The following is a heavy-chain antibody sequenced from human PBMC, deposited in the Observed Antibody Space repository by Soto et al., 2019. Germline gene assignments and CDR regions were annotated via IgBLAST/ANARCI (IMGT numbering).Heavy chain of an antibody. CDR2: IYYSGNN. D-gene: IGHD1-1*01. Sequence: QVRLQEWGPGLVKPSQTLSLKCSVSGGSITTGGRYWSWIRQLPGKGLEWIGDIYYSGNNYYTAYLKSRVTISVEAAKNQFSLKLSSVTAADTAVYYCAQALVFTGGDGFDIWGQGRLVTVSS. CDR1: GGSITTGGRY. J-gene: IGHJ3*02. V-gene: IGHV4-31*02. CDR3: AQALVFTGGDGFDI.